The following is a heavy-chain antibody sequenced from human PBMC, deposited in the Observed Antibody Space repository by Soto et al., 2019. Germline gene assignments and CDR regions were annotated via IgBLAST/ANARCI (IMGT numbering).Heavy chain of an antibody. CDR1: GFTFDDYA. D-gene: IGHD3-22*01. Sequence: GGSLRLSFVASGFTFDDYAIHWVRQTPGKGLEWVSGLTWNGEVLGYADSVKGRFTISRDNAKNSLYLEMNSLRPEDTALYYCVKDSESSGYLTHLDYWGQGTLVTVSS. CDR3: VKDSESSGYLTHLDY. V-gene: IGHV3-9*01. CDR2: LTWNGEVL. J-gene: IGHJ4*02.